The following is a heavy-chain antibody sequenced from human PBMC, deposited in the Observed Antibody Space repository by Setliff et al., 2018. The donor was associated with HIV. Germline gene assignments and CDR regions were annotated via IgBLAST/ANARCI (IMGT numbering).Heavy chain of an antibody. D-gene: IGHD3-22*01. CDR2: IDHSGST. Sequence: SETLSLTCAVYSGSFSGYYWSWIRQPPGKGLEWIGEIDHSGSTKYNPSLKSRVTISVDTSKNQFSLKLTSVTAADTAVYYCGGSYFYDSSGFYSNNWFDPWGQGTLVTVSS. J-gene: IGHJ5*02. CDR3: GGSYFYDSSGFYSNNWFDP. CDR1: SGSFSGYY. V-gene: IGHV4-34*01.